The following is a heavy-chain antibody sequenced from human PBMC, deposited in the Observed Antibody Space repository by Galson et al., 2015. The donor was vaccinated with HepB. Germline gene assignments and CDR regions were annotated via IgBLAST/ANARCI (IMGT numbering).Heavy chain of an antibody. CDR1: GYTFTNYP. CDR3: ARFSAMTTHYYYYGMDV. D-gene: IGHD4-11*01. Sequence: SVKVSCKASGYTFTNYPITWVRQAPGQGLEWMRWINTYNDYAIYAQKFEGRVTLTTDTSSSTVYMELRSLRSDDSALFYCARFSAMTTHYYYYGMDVWGRGTTVTVAS. CDR2: INTYNDYA. J-gene: IGHJ6*02. V-gene: IGHV1-18*01.